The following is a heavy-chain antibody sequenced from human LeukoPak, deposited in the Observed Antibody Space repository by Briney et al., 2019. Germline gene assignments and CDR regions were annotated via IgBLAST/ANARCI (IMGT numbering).Heavy chain of an antibody. CDR1: GGSISSYY. CDR3: ARAVEGIAAAPVFFDF. J-gene: IGHJ4*02. CDR2: IYTSGST. D-gene: IGHD6-13*01. V-gene: IGHV4-4*07. Sequence: SETLSLTCTVSGGSISSYYWSWIRQPAGKGLEWIGRIYTSGSTNYNPSLKSRVTMSVDTSKNQFSLKLSSVTAADTAVYYCARAVEGIAAAPVFFDFWGQGTLVTVSS.